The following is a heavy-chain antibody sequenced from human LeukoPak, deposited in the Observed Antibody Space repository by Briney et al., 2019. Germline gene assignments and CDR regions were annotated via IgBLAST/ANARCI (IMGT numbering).Heavy chain of an antibody. D-gene: IGHD3-3*01. V-gene: IGHV7-4-1*02. Sequence: GASVKVSYEASGYTFTSYAMNWVRQAPGQGLEWMGWINTNTGNPTYAQGFTGRFVFSLDTSVSTAYLQISSLKAEDTAVYYCARSYDFWSGYYWGYYYYMDVWGKGTTVTVSS. J-gene: IGHJ6*03. CDR2: INTNTGNP. CDR3: ARSYDFWSGYYWGYYYYMDV. CDR1: GYTFTSYA.